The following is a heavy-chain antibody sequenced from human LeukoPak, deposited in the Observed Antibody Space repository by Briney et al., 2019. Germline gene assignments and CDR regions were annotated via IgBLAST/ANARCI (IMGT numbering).Heavy chain of an antibody. CDR1: GYTFTGYY. D-gene: IGHD3-10*01. CDR2: INPNSGGT. Sequence: ASVKVSCKASGYTFTGYYMHWVRQAPGQGLEWMGWINPNSGGTNYAQKFQGRVTMTRDTSISTAYMELSRLRSDDTAVYYCARAASPMYYYGSGSYYHYYYYMDVWGKGTTVTISS. J-gene: IGHJ6*03. V-gene: IGHV1-2*02. CDR3: ARAASPMYYYGSGSYYHYYYYMDV.